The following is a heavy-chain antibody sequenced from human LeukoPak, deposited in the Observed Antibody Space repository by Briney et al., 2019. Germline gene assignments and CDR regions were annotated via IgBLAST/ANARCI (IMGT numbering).Heavy chain of an antibody. CDR2: IYYSGYT. D-gene: IGHD3-10*01. CDR3: ARDVGSGTYKYYFDY. J-gene: IGHJ4*02. CDR1: GDSISSTSYF. Sequence: SETLSLTCTVSGDSISSTSYFWGWIRQPPGKGLEWIGSIYYSGYTDYNPSLKSRLTISKDASKNQFSLKLSSVTAADTAVYYCARDVGSGTYKYYFDYWGQGTLVTVSS. V-gene: IGHV4-31*03.